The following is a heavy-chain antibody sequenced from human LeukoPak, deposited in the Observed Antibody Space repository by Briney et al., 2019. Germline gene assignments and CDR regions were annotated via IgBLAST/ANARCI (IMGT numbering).Heavy chain of an antibody. CDR3: ARADYSTSWFDY. CDR2: ISAYDGNT. V-gene: IGHV1-18*04. D-gene: IGHD6-13*01. Sequence: PRASVKVSCKASGYTFTGYYMHWVRQAPGQGLQWMGWISAYDGNTNYAQKLQGRVTLTTDTSTSTAYMELRSLRSDDTAVYFCARADYSTSWFDYWGQGTLVTVSS. J-gene: IGHJ4*02. CDR1: GYTFTGYY.